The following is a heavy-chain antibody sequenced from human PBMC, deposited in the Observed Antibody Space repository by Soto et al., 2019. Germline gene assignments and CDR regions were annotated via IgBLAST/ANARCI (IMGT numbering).Heavy chain of an antibody. CDR2: VSAGGDMT. J-gene: IGHJ6*02. CDR1: GFTFSSYA. CDR3: ARGDRGGSGSPASYYYSGLDV. D-gene: IGHD3-10*01. V-gene: IGHV3-23*01. Sequence: DVQLLESGGHLVQPGGSLRLSCAASGFTFSSYAMSWVRQAPGKGLDWVSSVSAGGDMTYYSDSVKGRFTISRDNSNNALLLQMNSLRIEDTALYYCARGDRGGSGSPASYYYSGLDVWGQGATVTVS.